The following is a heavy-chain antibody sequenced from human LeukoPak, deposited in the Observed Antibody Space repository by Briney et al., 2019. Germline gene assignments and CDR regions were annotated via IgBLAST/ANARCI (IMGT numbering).Heavy chain of an antibody. CDR1: GYTFTSYG. Sequence: SVKVSCKASGYTFTSYGISWVRQAPGQGLEWMGGIIPIFGTAKYAQKFQGRVTITADESTSTAYMELSSLRSEDTAVYYCARIGIAAAGTLDYWGQGTLVTVSS. J-gene: IGHJ4*02. V-gene: IGHV1-69*13. D-gene: IGHD6-13*01. CDR2: IIPIFGTA. CDR3: ARIGIAAAGTLDY.